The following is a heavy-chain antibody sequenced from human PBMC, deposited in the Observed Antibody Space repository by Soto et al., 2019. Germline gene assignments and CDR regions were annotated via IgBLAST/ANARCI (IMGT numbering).Heavy chain of an antibody. Sequence: PGGSLRLSCAASGFTFSSRWMHWVRQAPGKGLVWVSRINSDGTTITYADPVKGRFTISRDNAKNTLYLQMNSLRAEDTAVYYCARGTQTTVTTRLFDCWGQGTLVTVSS. CDR2: INSDGTTI. J-gene: IGHJ4*02. D-gene: IGHD4-17*01. V-gene: IGHV3-74*01. CDR3: ARGTQTTVTTRLFDC. CDR1: GFTFSSRW.